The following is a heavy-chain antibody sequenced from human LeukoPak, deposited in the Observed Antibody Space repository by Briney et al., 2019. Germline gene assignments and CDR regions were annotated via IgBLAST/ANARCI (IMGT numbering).Heavy chain of an antibody. D-gene: IGHD5-12*01. J-gene: IGHJ4*02. Sequence: PSETLSLTCTVSGGSISPYYWSWIRQPPGKGLEWIGYIYYSGSTNYNPSLNSRVTISVDTSKNQFSLKLTSVTAADTAVFYCARGGGYSGYDRGGDYWGQGTLVTVSS. CDR2: IYYSGST. CDR3: ARGGGYSGYDRGGDY. V-gene: IGHV4-59*01. CDR1: GGSISPYY.